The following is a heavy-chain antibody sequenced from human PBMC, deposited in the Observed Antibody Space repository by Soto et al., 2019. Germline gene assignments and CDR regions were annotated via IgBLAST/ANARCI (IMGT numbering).Heavy chain of an antibody. J-gene: IGHJ4*02. Sequence: SVKVSCKASGGTFSSYAISWVRQAPGQGLEWMGGIIPIFGTANYAQKFQGRVTITADESTSTAYMELSSLRSEDTAVYYCATDSSGYQTFDYWGKGTLVTVAS. CDR3: ATDSSGYQTFDY. V-gene: IGHV1-69*13. CDR2: IIPIFGTA. D-gene: IGHD3-22*01. CDR1: GGTFSSYA.